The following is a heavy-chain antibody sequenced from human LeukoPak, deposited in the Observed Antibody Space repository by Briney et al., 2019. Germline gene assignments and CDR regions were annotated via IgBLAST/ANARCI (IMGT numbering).Heavy chain of an antibody. D-gene: IGHD3-16*01. CDR1: GFTFSSYA. J-gene: IGHJ5*02. CDR2: IRQDGSEI. Sequence: GGSLRLSCAASGFTFSSYAMSWVRQIPGKGLEWVANIRQDGSEISYVDSVKGRFTISRDNAKSSLFLQMNRLRAEDTAVYYCARDDYGPLDPWGQGTLVTVSS. V-gene: IGHV3-7*01. CDR3: ARDDYGPLDP.